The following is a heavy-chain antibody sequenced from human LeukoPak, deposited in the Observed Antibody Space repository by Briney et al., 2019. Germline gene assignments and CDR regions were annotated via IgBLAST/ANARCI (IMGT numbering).Heavy chain of an antibody. CDR3: ATDSGYDLGLDY. Sequence: GASVKVSCKVSGYTLTELSMHWVRQAPGKGLEWRGGFDPEDGETIYAQKFQGRVTMTEDTSTDTAYMELSSLRSEDTAVYYCATDSGYDLGLDYWGQGTLVTVSS. CDR1: GYTLTELS. CDR2: FDPEDGET. V-gene: IGHV1-24*01. J-gene: IGHJ4*02. D-gene: IGHD5-12*01.